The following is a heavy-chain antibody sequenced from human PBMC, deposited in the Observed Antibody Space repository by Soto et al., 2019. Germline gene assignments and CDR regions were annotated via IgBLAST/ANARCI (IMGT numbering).Heavy chain of an antibody. D-gene: IGHD2-2*01. CDR1: GFPFSTYG. J-gene: IGHJ5*02. CDR3: ARQAAEEVPAAMFDP. V-gene: IGHV3-21*01. CDR2: ISSSSSYK. Sequence: EVQLVESGGGLVKPGGSLRLSCAASGFPFSTYGMNWVRQAPGKGLEWVSSISSSSSYKYYADSVRGRFTISRDNAKNSLYLQMNSLRAEDTAVYYCARQAAEEVPAAMFDPWGQGTLVTVSS.